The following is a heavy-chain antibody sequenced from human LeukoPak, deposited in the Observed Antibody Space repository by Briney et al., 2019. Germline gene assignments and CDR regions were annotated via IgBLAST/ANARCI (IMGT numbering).Heavy chain of an antibody. J-gene: IGHJ4*02. CDR2: ISWNSGSI. CDR1: GFTFDDYA. V-gene: IGHV3-9*01. D-gene: IGHD5-18*01. CDR3: AKDPTAMVTSFDY. Sequence: GGSLRLSCAASGFTFDDYAMHWVRQAPGKGLEWVSGISWNSGSIGYADSVKGRFTIFRDNAKNSLYLQMNSLRAEDPALYYCAKDPTAMVTSFDYWGQGTLVTVSS.